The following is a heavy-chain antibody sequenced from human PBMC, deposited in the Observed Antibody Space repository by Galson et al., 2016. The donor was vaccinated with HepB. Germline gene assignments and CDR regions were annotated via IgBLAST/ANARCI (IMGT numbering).Heavy chain of an antibody. CDR1: GFSLSTSGVG. V-gene: IGHV2-5*02. CDR3: AHVRAFGGFIRVIFDS. CDR2: IYRDDVK. J-gene: IGHJ4*02. Sequence: PALVKPTQTLTLTCTFSGFSLSTSGVGVGWIRQPPGKALEWLTLIYRDDVKRYSPSLKSRLTITKDTSKNQVVLIMTNMDPVDTATYHCAHVRAFGGFIRVIFDSWGQGTLVAGSS. D-gene: IGHD3-16*02.